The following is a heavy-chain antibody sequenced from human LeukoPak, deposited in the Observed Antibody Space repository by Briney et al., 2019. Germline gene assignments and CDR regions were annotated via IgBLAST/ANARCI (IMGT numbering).Heavy chain of an antibody. CDR1: GGSISSYY. V-gene: IGHV4-4*07. CDR3: ARDRRLRFGSGYYYYYMDV. D-gene: IGHD5-12*01. CDR2: IYTSGST. Sequence: PSETLSLTCTVSGGSISSYYWSWIRQPAGKGLEWMGRIYTSGSTNYNPSLKSRVTMSVDTSKNQFSLKLSSVTAADTAVYYCARDRRLRFGSGYYYYYMDVWGKGTTVTISS. J-gene: IGHJ6*03.